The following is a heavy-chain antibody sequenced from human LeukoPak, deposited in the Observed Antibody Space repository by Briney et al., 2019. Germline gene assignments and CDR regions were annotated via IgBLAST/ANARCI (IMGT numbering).Heavy chain of an antibody. Sequence: PGRSLRLSCATSGFTFSRYAMQWVRQAPGKGLEWVAVISSDGNLIFYADSVKGRFTISRDNSKNTVYLQMNSLRAEDTAVFYCAREEYDYALGALDVWGQVTTVSVSS. D-gene: IGHD4/OR15-4a*01. CDR3: AREEYDYALGALDV. J-gene: IGHJ6*02. CDR1: GFTFSRYA. V-gene: IGHV3-30*04. CDR2: ISSDGNLI.